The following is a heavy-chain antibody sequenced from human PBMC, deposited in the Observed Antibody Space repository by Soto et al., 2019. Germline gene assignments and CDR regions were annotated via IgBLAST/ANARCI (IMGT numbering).Heavy chain of an antibody. D-gene: IGHD2-8*01. CDR1: GDSFTNYA. CDR3: GRSCTNTKCRGGYYLDL. V-gene: IGHV1-69*01. J-gene: IGHJ5*02. CDR2: IILALGTP. Sequence: QVLLVQSGAEMKQPGSSVSVSCKASGDSFTNYAFTWVRQAPGQGPEWLGGIILALGTPHYSQRFQGRLTITADESSSTVYMELGSLSLDDTAVYYCGRSCTNTKCRGGYYLDLWGQGTLLTVSS.